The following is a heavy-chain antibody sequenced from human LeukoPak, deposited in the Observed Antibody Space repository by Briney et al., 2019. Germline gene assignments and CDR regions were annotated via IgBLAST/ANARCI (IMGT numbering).Heavy chain of an antibody. CDR2: IDYSGST. CDR3: ARLWGVGGTKGVGVSDI. V-gene: IGHV4-39*01. CDR1: GGSITTIGYY. J-gene: IGHJ3*02. Sequence: SETLSLTCSVSGGSITTIGYYGGWIRQPPGKVLEWIGSIDYSGSTYYNPSLRSRVTISVDTSKNQVSLRLSSVTATDTAVYYCARLWGVGGTKGVGVSDIWGQGTMVTVSS. D-gene: IGHD1-26*01.